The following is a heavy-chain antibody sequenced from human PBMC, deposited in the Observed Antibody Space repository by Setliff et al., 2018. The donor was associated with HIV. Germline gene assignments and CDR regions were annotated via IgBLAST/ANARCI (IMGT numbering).Heavy chain of an antibody. CDR1: GFTFSKSA. D-gene: IGHD3-10*01. CDR3: ARTDYDSGKSVLDS. Sequence: ASVKVSCKASGFTFSKSAIHWARQAPGQRLELMAWINAANGHAKYSQKFQGRVTITRDTSATIAYMELSSLTSEDTALYFCARTDYDSGKSVLDSWGQGTLVTVSS. J-gene: IGHJ5*01. V-gene: IGHV1-3*01. CDR2: INAANGHA.